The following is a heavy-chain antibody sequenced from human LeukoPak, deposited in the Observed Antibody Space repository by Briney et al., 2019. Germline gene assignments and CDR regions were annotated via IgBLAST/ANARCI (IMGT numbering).Heavy chain of an antibody. CDR1: GGSISSSYW. V-gene: IGHV4-4*02. J-gene: IGHJ4*02. CDR3: ARAGGVDTAMDANFDY. Sequence: SGTLSLTCAISGGSISSSYWWSWVRQPPEMGLEWIGEIYHSGSTNFNPSLKSRVTISVDKSKNQFSLKLSSVTAADTAMYYCARAGGVDTAMDANFDYWGQGTLVTVSS. D-gene: IGHD5-18*01. CDR2: IYHSGST.